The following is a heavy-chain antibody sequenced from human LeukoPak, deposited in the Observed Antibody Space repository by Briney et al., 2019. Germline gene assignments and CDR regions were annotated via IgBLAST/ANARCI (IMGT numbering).Heavy chain of an antibody. CDR3: ARVFQDYDSSGYYYYYFDY. D-gene: IGHD3-22*01. Sequence: SETLSLTCTVSGGSISSYYWSWIRQPPGKGLEWIGYIYYSGSTNYNPSLKSRVTISVDTSENQFSLKLSSVTAADTAVYYCARVFQDYDSSGYYYYYFDYWGQGTLVTVSS. V-gene: IGHV4-59*01. CDR1: GGSISSYY. J-gene: IGHJ4*02. CDR2: IYYSGST.